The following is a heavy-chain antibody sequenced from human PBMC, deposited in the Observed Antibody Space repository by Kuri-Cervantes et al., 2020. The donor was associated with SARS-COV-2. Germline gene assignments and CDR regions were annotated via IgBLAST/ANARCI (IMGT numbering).Heavy chain of an antibody. Sequence: SVKVSCKASGGTFNNYAISWVRQAPGQGLEWMGGIIPVSTTPTYAQKFHGRVTLSADESTGTVYMELSSLTSEDTAMYYCACPPGYFDFLSGKTPFDNWGQGTLVTVSS. CDR2: IIPVSTTP. V-gene: IGHV1-69*13. CDR1: GGTFNNYA. J-gene: IGHJ4*02. CDR3: ACPPGYFDFLSGKTPFDN. D-gene: IGHD3-3*01.